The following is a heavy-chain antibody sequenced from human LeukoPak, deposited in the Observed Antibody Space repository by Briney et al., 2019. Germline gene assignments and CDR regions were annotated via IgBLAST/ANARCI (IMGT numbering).Heavy chain of an antibody. CDR3: AREYCSSTSCYVSQYNWFDP. CDR1: GYSISSGYY. J-gene: IGHJ5*02. Sequence: SETLSLTCTVSGYSISSGYYWGWIRQPPGKGLEWIGSIYHSGSTYYNPSLKSRVTISVDTSKNQFSLKLSSVTAADTAVYYCAREYCSSTSCYVSQYNWFDPWGQGTLVTVSS. D-gene: IGHD2-2*01. CDR2: IYHSGST. V-gene: IGHV4-38-2*02.